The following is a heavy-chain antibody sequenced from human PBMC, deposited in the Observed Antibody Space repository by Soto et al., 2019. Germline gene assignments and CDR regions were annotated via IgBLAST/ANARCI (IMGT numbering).Heavy chain of an antibody. J-gene: IGHJ4*02. V-gene: IGHV3-23*01. Sequence: EVQLLESGGGLVQPGGSLRLSCAASGFPFSHYAMAWVRHAPGKGLEWVSAISGTTGHAFYADSVKDRFTISRDNSQNTLYLQMDSLRAADTAVDHCARAPSEYIWGSYLRYYEYWGQGTRVTGSS. CDR2: ISGTTGHA. CDR3: ARAPSEYIWGSYLRYYEY. CDR1: GFPFSHYA. D-gene: IGHD3-16*01.